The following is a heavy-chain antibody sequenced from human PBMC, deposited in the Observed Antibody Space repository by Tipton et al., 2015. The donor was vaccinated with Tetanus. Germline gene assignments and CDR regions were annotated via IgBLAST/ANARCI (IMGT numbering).Heavy chain of an antibody. CDR1: GFTFDGYG. CDR3: AKDSVAGGVANFDY. Sequence: SLRLSCAASGFTFDGYGMHWVRQAPGKGLEWVSGITWNSGNIAYADSVKGRVTISRDNAKNSLYLQMNSLRPEDTALYYWAKDSVAGGVANFDYWGQGTLVTVSS. CDR2: ITWNSGNI. V-gene: IGHV3-9*01. D-gene: IGHD2-15*01. J-gene: IGHJ4*02.